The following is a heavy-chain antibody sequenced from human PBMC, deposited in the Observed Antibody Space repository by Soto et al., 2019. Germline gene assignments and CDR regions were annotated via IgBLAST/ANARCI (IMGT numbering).Heavy chain of an antibody. CDR3: ARLIDCSGGRCHSTNWFDP. CDR2: IYYSGST. J-gene: IGHJ5*02. D-gene: IGHD2-15*01. Sequence: SETLSLTCSVSGVSMRSSNYYWGWIRQPPGKGLEWIGSIYYSGSTYYNPSLKSRVTISVDTSKNQFSLKMSAVTAADTAVYYCARLIDCSGGRCHSTNWFDPWGQGTLVTVSS. V-gene: IGHV4-39*01. CDR1: GVSMRSSNYY.